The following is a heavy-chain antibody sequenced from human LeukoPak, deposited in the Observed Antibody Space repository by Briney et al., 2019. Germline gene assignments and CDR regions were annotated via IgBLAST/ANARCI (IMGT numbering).Heavy chain of an antibody. V-gene: IGHV4-59*08. Sequence: PSETLSLTCAVSGASISTYYWSWFRQPPGKGLEWIGYIYYSGSTNYNPSLENRVTISVDTSKKQFSLKLSSVTAADTAVYYCAGSIAAAPNWFDPWGQGTLVTVSS. CDR2: IYYSGST. J-gene: IGHJ5*02. D-gene: IGHD6-13*01. CDR1: GASISTYY. CDR3: AGSIAAAPNWFDP.